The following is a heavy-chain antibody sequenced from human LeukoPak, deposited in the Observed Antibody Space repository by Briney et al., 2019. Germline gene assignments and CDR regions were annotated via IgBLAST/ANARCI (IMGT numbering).Heavy chain of an antibody. CDR3: TSRYSGSYYYYYGMDV. D-gene: IGHD1-26*01. J-gene: IGHJ6*02. CDR2: IRSKAYGGTT. V-gene: IGHV3-49*04. CDR1: GFTFGDYA. Sequence: GGSLRLSCTASGFTFGDYAMSWVRQAPGKGREWVGFIRSKAYGGTTEYAASVKGRFTISRDDSKSIAYLQMNSLKTEDTAVYYCTSRYSGSYYYYYGMDVWGQGTTVTVSS.